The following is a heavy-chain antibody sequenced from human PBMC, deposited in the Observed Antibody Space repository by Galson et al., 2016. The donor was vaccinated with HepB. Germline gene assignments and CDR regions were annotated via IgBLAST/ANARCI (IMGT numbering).Heavy chain of an antibody. Sequence: PALVKPTQTLTLTCTFSGFSLTTRGMRVSWIRQSPRKALEWLALIDWDDDKYYSSSLKTRLTISQDTSKNQVVLTMTNMDPVDTATYYCARDRRQLVGNYYYYGLDFWGQGTTVTVSS. CDR2: IDWDDDK. CDR1: GFSLTTRGMR. CDR3: ARDRRQLVGNYYYYGLDF. V-gene: IGHV2-70*01. J-gene: IGHJ6*02. D-gene: IGHD6-6*01.